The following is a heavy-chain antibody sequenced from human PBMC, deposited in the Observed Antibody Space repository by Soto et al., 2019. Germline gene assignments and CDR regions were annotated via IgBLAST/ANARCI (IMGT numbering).Heavy chain of an antibody. CDR2: IYYSGST. V-gene: IGHV4-38-2*01. J-gene: IGHJ4*02. CDR1: GYSISTGFN. D-gene: IGHD5-12*01. CDR3: ARVPYMGYVFDY. Sequence: PSETLSLTCAVSGYSISTGFNWAWIRQPPGKGLEWIGYIYYSGSTNYNPSLKSRVTISVDTSKNQFSLKLSSVTAADTAVYYGARVPYMGYVFDYWGQGTLVAVSS.